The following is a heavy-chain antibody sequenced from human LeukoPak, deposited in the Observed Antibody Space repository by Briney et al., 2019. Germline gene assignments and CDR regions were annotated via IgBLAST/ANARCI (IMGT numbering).Heavy chain of an antibody. CDR1: GFTFGTYA. Sequence: GGSLRLSCTASGFTFGTYAIHWVRQAPGKGLEWVSTVSGNGGSTYYADSVKGRFTISRDNSRNLLYLQMSDLRADVTAVYYCVLGGNSVLDYWGQGTLVTVSS. V-gene: IGHV3-23*01. D-gene: IGHD4-23*01. CDR2: VSGNGGST. CDR3: VLGGNSVLDY. J-gene: IGHJ4*02.